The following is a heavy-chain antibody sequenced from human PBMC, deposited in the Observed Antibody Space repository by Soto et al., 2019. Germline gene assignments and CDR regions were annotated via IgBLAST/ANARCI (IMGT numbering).Heavy chain of an antibody. V-gene: IGHV4-34*01. CDR1: GGSFSGYY. CDR3: ARGRSDYVWGRYRYEPRYYFDY. CDR2: INHSGST. D-gene: IGHD3-16*02. J-gene: IGHJ4*02. Sequence: PSETLSLTCAVYGGSFSGYYWSWIRQPPGKGLEWIGEINHSGSTNYNPSLKSRVTISVDTSKNQFSLQLSSVTASDTAVYYCARGRSDYVWGRYRYEPRYYFDYWGQGTLVTVAS.